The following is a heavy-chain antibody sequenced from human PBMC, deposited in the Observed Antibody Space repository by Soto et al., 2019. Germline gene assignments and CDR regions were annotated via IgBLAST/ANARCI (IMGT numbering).Heavy chain of an antibody. CDR2: ISGSGGST. V-gene: IGHV3-23*01. CDR1: GFTFSSYA. D-gene: IGHD6-6*01. Sequence: EVQLLESGGGLVQPGGSLRLSCAASGFTFSSYAMSWVRQAPGKGLEWVSAISGSGGSTYYADSVKGRFTISRDNSKNTLYLQMNTLRPEDTAVYYCAKDDKQFVQLSYYYYMDVWGKGTTVTVSS. CDR3: AKDDKQFVQLSYYYYMDV. J-gene: IGHJ6*03.